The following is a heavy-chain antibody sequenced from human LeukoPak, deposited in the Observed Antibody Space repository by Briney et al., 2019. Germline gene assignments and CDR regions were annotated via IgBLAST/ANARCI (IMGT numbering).Heavy chain of an antibody. V-gene: IGHV4-34*01. J-gene: IGHJ4*02. CDR2: INHSGST. Sequence: SEALSLTCAVYGGSFSGYYWSWIRQPPGKGLEWIGEINHSGSTNYNPSLKSRVTISVDTSKNQFSLKLSSVTAADTAVYYCARGRRSSGWTDYWGQGTLVTVSS. CDR3: ARGRRSSGWTDY. D-gene: IGHD6-19*01. CDR1: GGSFSGYY.